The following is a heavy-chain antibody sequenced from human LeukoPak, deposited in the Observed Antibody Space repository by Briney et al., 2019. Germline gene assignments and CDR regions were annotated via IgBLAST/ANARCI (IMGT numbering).Heavy chain of an antibody. CDR3: ARWTTTYLDY. D-gene: IGHD4-11*01. CDR2: INPSGGST. Sequence: PSVKVSCKASGYTFTSYYMHWVRQAPGHGLEWMGIINPSGGSTNFAQKFQGRVTMTTGTSTITVYMELSSLRSEDTAVYYCARWTTTYLDYWGQGTLVTVSS. V-gene: IGHV1-46*01. CDR1: GYTFTSYY. J-gene: IGHJ4*02.